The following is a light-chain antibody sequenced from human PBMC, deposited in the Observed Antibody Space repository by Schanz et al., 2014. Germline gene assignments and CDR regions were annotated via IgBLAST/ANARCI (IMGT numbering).Light chain of an antibody. V-gene: IGLV2-11*01. CDR3: CSYVGSYTLV. J-gene: IGLJ3*02. CDR1: SSDVGGYNY. CDR2: DVS. Sequence: QSALTQPRSVSGSPGQSVTISCTGTSSDVGGYNYVSWYQQHPGKAPKLMIYDVSNRPSGVSNRFSGSKSGNTASLTISGLQSEDEADYYCCSYVGSYTLVFGGGTKLTVL.